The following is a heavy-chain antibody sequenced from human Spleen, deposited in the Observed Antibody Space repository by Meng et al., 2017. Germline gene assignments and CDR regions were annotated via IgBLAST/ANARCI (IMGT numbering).Heavy chain of an antibody. CDR1: GFTFDVYA. J-gene: IGHJ4*02. CDR2: ISWNSSSI. CDR3: AKASSTYYGKPEPYYFDY. V-gene: IGHV3-9*03. D-gene: IGHD1-14*01. Sequence: SLKISCAASGFTFDVYAMHWVRQAPGKGLEWVSGISWNSSSIGYVDSVKGRFTISRDNSKNSLYLQMNSLRAEDMALYYCAKASSTYYGKPEPYYFDYWGQGNLVTVSS.